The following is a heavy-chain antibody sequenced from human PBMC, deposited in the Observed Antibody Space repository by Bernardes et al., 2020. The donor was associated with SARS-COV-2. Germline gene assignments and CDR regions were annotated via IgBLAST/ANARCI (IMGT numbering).Heavy chain of an antibody. V-gene: IGHV3-74*01. D-gene: IGHD2-21*01. CDR1: GFSVSAYW. CDR2: INEDGSIT. Sequence: GSLRLSCAASGFSVSAYWMHWVRQVPGEGLVWVSRINEDGSITNYADSVKGRFTISRDIAKNKIYLQMNSLRTEDTALYYCARDFGGNSDYWGQGTLVTVSS. CDR3: ARDFGGNSDY. J-gene: IGHJ4*02.